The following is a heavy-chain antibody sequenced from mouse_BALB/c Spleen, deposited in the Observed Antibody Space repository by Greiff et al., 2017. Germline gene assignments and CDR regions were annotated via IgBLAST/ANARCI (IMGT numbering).Heavy chain of an antibody. CDR2: ISSGGGST. V-gene: IGHV5-12-1*01. J-gene: IGHJ4*01. Sequence: EVQLVESGGGLVKPGGSLKLSCAASGFAFSSYDMSWVRQTPEKRLEWVAYISSGGGSTYYPDTVKGRFTISRDNAKNTLYLQMSSLKSEDTAMYYCARHALYYGYDGYAMDYWGQGTSVTVSS. CDR3: ARHALYYGYDGYAMDY. CDR1: GFAFSSYD. D-gene: IGHD2-2*01.